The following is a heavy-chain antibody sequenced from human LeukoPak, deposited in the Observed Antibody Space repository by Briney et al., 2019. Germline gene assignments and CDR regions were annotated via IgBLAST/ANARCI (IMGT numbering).Heavy chain of an antibody. V-gene: IGHV4-39*01. CDR1: GGSISSSSYD. J-gene: IGHJ4*02. Sequence: SETLSLTCTVSGGSISSSSYDWGWIRQPPGKGLEWIGSIYYSGSTYYNPSLKSRVTISVDTSKNQFSLKLSSVTAADTAVYYCARRRSSTVVTPFDYWGQGTLVTVSS. D-gene: IGHD4-23*01. CDR3: ARRRSSTVVTPFDY. CDR2: IYYSGST.